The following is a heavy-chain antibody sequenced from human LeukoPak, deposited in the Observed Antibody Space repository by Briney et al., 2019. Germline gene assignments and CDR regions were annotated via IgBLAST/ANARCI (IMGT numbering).Heavy chain of an antibody. CDR1: GGSISSSSYY. V-gene: IGHV4-39*07. D-gene: IGHD2-2*01. CDR2: IYYSGST. Sequence: SETLSLTCTVSGGSISSSSYYWGWIRQPPGKGLEWIGSIYYSGSTYYNPSLKSRVTISVDTSKNQFSLKLSSVTAADTAVYYCARDGSANCSSTSCYSAFDIWGQGTMVTVSS. CDR3: ARDGSANCSSTSCYSAFDI. J-gene: IGHJ3*02.